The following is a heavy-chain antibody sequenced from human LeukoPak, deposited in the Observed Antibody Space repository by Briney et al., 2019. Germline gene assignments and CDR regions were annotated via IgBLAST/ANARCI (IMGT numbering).Heavy chain of an antibody. CDR2: INHSGST. D-gene: IGHD4-23*01. CDR1: GGSFSGYY. CDR3: ARGNKGYGGKKGFAP. J-gene: IGHJ5*02. Sequence: SETLSLTCAVYGGSFSGYYWSWIRQPPGKRLEWIGEINHSGSTNYNPSLKSRVTISVDTSKNQFSLKLSSVTAADTAVYYCARGNKGYGGKKGFAPWGQGTLVTVSS. V-gene: IGHV4-34*01.